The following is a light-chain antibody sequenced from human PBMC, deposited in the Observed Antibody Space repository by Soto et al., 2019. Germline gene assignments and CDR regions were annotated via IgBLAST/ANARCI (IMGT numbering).Light chain of an antibody. Sequence: QSALTLPASVSGSPGQSITISCTGTSSDVGGYNYVSWYQQHPGKAPKLMIYDVSNRPSGVSNRFSGSKSGNAASLTISGLQAEDEADYYCSSDTSSSTYVFGTGTKLTVL. CDR3: SSDTSSSTYV. V-gene: IGLV2-14*01. CDR2: DVS. J-gene: IGLJ1*01. CDR1: SSDVGGYNY.